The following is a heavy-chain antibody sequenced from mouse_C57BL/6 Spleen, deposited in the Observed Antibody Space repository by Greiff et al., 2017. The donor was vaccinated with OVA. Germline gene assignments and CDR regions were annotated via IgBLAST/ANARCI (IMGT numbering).Heavy chain of an antibody. CDR3: AREGLGGNLYYYAMDY. V-gene: IGHV14-3*01. Sequence: EVQLQQSVAELVRPGASVKLSCTASGFNIKNTYMHWVKQRPDQGLEWLGRIDPANGNTKYAPQFPGKAPLTADTSSNTAYLQRSSLTSEDTAIYYGAREGLGGNLYYYAMDYWGQGTSVTVSS. D-gene: IGHD2-1*01. J-gene: IGHJ4*01. CDR1: GFNIKNTY. CDR2: IDPANGNT.